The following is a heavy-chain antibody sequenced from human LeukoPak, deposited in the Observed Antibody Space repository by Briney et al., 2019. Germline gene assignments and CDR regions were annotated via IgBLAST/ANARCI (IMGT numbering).Heavy chain of an antibody. D-gene: IGHD6-13*01. CDR2: ISSSSSTI. V-gene: IGHV3-48*04. J-gene: IGHJ3*02. Sequence: GGSLRLSCAASGFTFSSYSMNWVRQAPGKGLEWVSYISSSSSTIYYADSVKGRFTISRDNAKNSLYLQMNSLRAEDTAVYYCARGDWQQLAPGIWGQGTMVTVSS. CDR3: ARGDWQQLAPGI. CDR1: GFTFSSYS.